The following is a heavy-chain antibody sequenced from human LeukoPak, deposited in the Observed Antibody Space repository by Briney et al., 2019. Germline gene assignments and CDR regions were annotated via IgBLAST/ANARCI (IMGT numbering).Heavy chain of an antibody. Sequence: HPGGSLRLSCAGSGFTFSAYAMHWVRQAPGKGLEYVSAISPNGGSTYYADSVKGRFTISRDNSKNTLYLQMSSLRVGDTAVYYCVPKGNEGYWGQGTLVTVSS. J-gene: IGHJ4*02. V-gene: IGHV3-64D*06. CDR1: GFTFSAYA. CDR3: VPKGNEGY. D-gene: IGHD1-1*01. CDR2: ISPNGGST.